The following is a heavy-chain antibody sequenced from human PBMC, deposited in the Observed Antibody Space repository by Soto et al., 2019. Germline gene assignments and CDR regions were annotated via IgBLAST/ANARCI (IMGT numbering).Heavy chain of an antibody. J-gene: IGHJ4*02. CDR2: INHSGST. CDR3: ARGLGSDYSNYVPFDY. Sequence: SETLSLTCAVYGGSFSGYYWGWIRQPPGKGLEWIGEINHSGSTNYNPSLKSRVTISVDTSKNQFSLKLSSVTAAGTAVYYCARGLGSDYSNYVPFDYWGQGTLVTVSS. CDR1: GGSFSGYY. D-gene: IGHD4-4*01. V-gene: IGHV4-34*01.